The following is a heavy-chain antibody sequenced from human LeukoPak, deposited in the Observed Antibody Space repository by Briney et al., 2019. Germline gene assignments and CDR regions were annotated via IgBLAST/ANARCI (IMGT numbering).Heavy chain of an antibody. CDR3: ARAGNQLLYFPYFDY. Sequence: SETLSLTCTVSGGSISSGDYYWSWIRQPPGKGLEWIGYIYYSGSTYYNPSLKSRVTISVDTSKNQFSLKLSSVTAADTAVYYCARAGNQLLYFPYFDYWVQGTLVTVSS. V-gene: IGHV4-30-4*01. D-gene: IGHD2-2*02. CDR1: GGSISSGDYY. J-gene: IGHJ4*02. CDR2: IYYSGST.